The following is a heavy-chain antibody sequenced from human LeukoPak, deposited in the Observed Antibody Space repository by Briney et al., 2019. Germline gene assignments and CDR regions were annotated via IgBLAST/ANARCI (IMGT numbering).Heavy chain of an antibody. V-gene: IGHV3-23*01. CDR3: AREDSGTSAEYFQH. CDR1: GFTFSNYA. CDR2: ISGSGGST. D-gene: IGHD2-8*01. Sequence: PGGSLRLSCAASGFTFSNYAMSWVRQAPGKGLEWVSGISGSGGSTYYADSVGRFSISRDNSKNTLYLQMTSLRAEDTAVYYCAREDSGTSAEYFQHWGQGTLVSVSS. J-gene: IGHJ1*01.